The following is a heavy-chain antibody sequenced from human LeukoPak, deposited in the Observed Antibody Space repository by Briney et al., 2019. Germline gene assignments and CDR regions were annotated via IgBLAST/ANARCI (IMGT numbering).Heavy chain of an antibody. CDR1: GFTFDDYA. CDR2: ISWNSGSI. Sequence: GGSLRLSCAASGFTFDDYAMNWVRQARGKGLEWVSGISWNSGSIGYADSVKGRFTISRDNAKNSLYLQVNSLRADDTALYYCAKDLDPYGSGSYFVFDYWGQGTLVTVSS. J-gene: IGHJ4*02. D-gene: IGHD3-10*01. V-gene: IGHV3-9*01. CDR3: AKDLDPYGSGSYFVFDY.